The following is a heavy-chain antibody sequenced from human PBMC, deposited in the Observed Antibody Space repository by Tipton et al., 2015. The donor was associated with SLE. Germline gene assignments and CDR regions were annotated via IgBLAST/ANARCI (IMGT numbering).Heavy chain of an antibody. CDR2: ISAYNGNT. CDR1: GYTFTSYG. CDR3: ARERVIAAAVFYYFYGMDV. D-gene: IGHD6-13*01. V-gene: IGHV1-18*01. Sequence: QLVQSGAEVKKPGASVKVSCKASGYTFTSYGISWVRQAPGQGLEWMGWISAYNGNTNYSQKLQGSVTMTTDTSTSTAYMELRSLRSDDTAVYYCARERVIAAAVFYYFYGMDVGGQGSTVTVSS. J-gene: IGHJ6*02.